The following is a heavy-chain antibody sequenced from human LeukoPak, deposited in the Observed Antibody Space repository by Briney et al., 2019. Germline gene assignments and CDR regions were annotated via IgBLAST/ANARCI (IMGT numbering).Heavy chain of an antibody. J-gene: IGHJ4*02. CDR1: GFTFSGSA. D-gene: IGHD3-22*01. CDR3: TGDNFDSSVKFDY. Sequence: GGSLRLSCVVSGFTFSGSAVHWVRQASGKGLEWVGRIRSKANNYATAYAASVKGRFTISRDDSKNTAYPQMNSLKTEDTAVYYCTGDNFDSSVKFDYWGQGTLVTVSS. CDR2: IRSKANNYAT. V-gene: IGHV3-73*01.